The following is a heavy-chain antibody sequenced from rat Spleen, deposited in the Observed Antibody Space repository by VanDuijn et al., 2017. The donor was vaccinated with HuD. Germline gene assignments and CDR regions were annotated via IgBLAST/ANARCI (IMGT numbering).Heavy chain of an antibody. Sequence: EVQLVESGGGLVQPGRSLKLSCAASGFTFSNYYMAWVRQAPKKGLEWVATISTSGSRTYYPDSVKGRFTISRDNAKSSLYLQMNSLKSEDTATYYCARHGAIAAMRGGFDYWGQGVMVTVSS. CDR1: GFTFSNYY. J-gene: IGHJ2*01. D-gene: IGHD1-2*01. CDR3: ARHGAIAAMRGGFDY. CDR2: ISTSGSRT. V-gene: IGHV5-25*01.